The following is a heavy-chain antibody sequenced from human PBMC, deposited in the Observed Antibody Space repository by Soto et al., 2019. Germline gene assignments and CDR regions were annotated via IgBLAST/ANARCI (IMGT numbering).Heavy chain of an antibody. CDR2: IYPGDSDT. Sequence: GASVKVSCKTSGYSFTDYKLHWVRQAPGQGLEWMGIIYPGDSDTRYSPSFQGQVTISADKSISTAYLQWSSLKASDTAMYYCATQDYYDSSGPPRGDIWGQGTMVTVSS. V-gene: IGHV5-51*03. J-gene: IGHJ3*02. D-gene: IGHD3-22*01. CDR3: ATQDYYDSSGPPRGDI. CDR1: GYSFTDYK.